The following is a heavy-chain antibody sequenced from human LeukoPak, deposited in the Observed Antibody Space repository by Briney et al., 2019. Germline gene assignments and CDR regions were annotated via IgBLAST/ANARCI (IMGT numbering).Heavy chain of an antibody. CDR2: IFHTGST. D-gene: IGHD6-13*01. V-gene: IGHV4-38-2*02. CDR1: GYSISSGYY. Sequence: MPSETLPLTCTVSGYSISSGYYWAWIRQPPGKGLEWIGSIFHTGSTYHNPSLKSRVTISVDTSKNQFSLKLNSVTAADTAVYYCARDHSSSSEDYWGQGTLVTVSS. CDR3: ARDHSSSSEDY. J-gene: IGHJ4*02.